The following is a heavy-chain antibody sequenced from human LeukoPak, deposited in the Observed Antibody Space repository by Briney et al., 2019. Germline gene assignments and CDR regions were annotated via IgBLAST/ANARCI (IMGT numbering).Heavy chain of an antibody. CDR3: ARGHRIITGNSNYFDY. CDR2: IKQEGSEK. V-gene: IGHV3-7*01. D-gene: IGHD1-20*01. J-gene: IGHJ4*02. CDR1: GFTFSSYW. Sequence: GGSLRLSCAASGFTFSSYWMSWVRQAPGKGLEWVANIKQEGSEKYYVDSVKGRFTISRDNAKNSLYLQMNSPRAEDTAVYYCARGHRIITGNSNYFDYWGQGTLVTVSS.